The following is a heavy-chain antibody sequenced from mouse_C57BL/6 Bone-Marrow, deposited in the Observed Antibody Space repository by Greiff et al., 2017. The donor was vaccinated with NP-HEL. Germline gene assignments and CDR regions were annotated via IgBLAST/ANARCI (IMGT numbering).Heavy chain of an antibody. CDR2: IYPRSGNT. CDR1: GYTFTSSG. V-gene: IGHV1-81*01. J-gene: IGHJ4*01. CDR3: RGYPYAMDY. D-gene: IGHD2-2*01. Sequence: VQLQQSGAELARPGASVKLSCKASGYTFTSSGISWVKQRTGQGLEWIGEIYPRSGNTYYNEKFKGKATLTADKSSSTAYMELRSLTSEDSAVYFCRGYPYAMDYWGQGTSVTVSS.